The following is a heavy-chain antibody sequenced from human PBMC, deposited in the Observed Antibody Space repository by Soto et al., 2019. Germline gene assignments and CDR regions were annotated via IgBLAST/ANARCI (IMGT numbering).Heavy chain of an antibody. CDR1: GFTFSDYG. D-gene: IGHD4-17*01. CDR2: ISSSGSLI. CDR3: ARDKSGEFVPEYFQY. Sequence: GSLRLTCAASGFTFSDYGMNWLRQAPGKGLEWVSFISSSGSLIFYADSVKGRFTISRDNAKNSLFLHMNSLRAEDTAVYYCARDKSGEFVPEYFQYWGQGTLVTVSS. J-gene: IGHJ1*01. V-gene: IGHV3-21*01.